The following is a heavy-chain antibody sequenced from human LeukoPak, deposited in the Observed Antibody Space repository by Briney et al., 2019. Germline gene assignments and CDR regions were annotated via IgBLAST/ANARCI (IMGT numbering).Heavy chain of an antibody. CDR2: IIPIFGTA. CDR3: ASYDSSGQALYYFDY. J-gene: IGHJ4*02. Sequence: ASVKVSCKASGGTFISYAISWVRQAPGQGLEWMGGIIPIFGTANYAQKFQGRVTITTDESTSTAYMELSSMRSEDTAVYYCASYDSSGQALYYFDYWGQGTLVTVSS. D-gene: IGHD3-22*01. CDR1: GGTFISYA. V-gene: IGHV1-69*05.